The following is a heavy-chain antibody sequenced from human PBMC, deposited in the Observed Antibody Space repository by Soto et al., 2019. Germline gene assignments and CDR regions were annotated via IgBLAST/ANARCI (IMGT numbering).Heavy chain of an antibody. Sequence: PGESLKISCKGSGYSFTSYWISWVRQMPGKGLEWMGRIDPSDSYTNYSPSFQGHVTISADKSISTAYLQWSSLKASDTAMYYCARQGDCSSTSCYDGGVGYYYYGMDVWGQGTTVNVSS. J-gene: IGHJ6*02. D-gene: IGHD2-2*01. CDR1: GYSFTSYW. V-gene: IGHV5-10-1*01. CDR2: IDPSDSYT. CDR3: ARQGDCSSTSCYDGGVGYYYYGMDV.